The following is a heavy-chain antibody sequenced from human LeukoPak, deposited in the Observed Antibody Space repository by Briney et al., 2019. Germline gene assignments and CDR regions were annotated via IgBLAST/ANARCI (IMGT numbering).Heavy chain of an antibody. D-gene: IGHD3-10*01. J-gene: IGHJ4*02. CDR1: GFTFSSYA. CDR2: ISGSGGST. V-gene: IGHV3-23*01. Sequence: GGSLRLSCAASGFTFSSYAMSWVRQAPGKGLEWVSAISGSGGSTYYADSVKGRFTISRDNSKNTLYLQMNSLKTEDTAVYYCTTDSSRAIWFGERPLDYWGQGTLVTVSS. CDR3: TTDSSRAIWFGERPLDY.